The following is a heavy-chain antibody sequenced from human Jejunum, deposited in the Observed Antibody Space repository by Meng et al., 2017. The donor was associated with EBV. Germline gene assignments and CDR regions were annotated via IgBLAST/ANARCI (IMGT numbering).Heavy chain of an antibody. D-gene: IGHD3-16*02. V-gene: IGHV3-21*02. CDR3: VRDSSFNVH. CDR2: ISSGSSFL. Sequence: EVQLVESGGGLVKPGGSLRLSCAASGFTFSSYSMNWVRQAPGKGLEWVSYISSGSSFLYYAGSVKGRFTISRDDAKNSLSLQMNNLGADDMAVYYCVRDSSFNVHWGQGTLVTVSS. J-gene: IGHJ4*02. CDR1: GFTFSSYS.